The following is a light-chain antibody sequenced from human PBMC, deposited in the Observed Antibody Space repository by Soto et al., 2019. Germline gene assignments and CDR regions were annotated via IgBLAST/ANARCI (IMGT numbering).Light chain of an antibody. CDR1: SSDVGGYNY. Sequence: QSVLTQPASVYGSPGQSITISCTGTSSDVGGYNYVSWYQQHPGKAPKLMIYEVSNRPSGVSNRFSGSKSGNTASLTISGLQAEDEADYYCSSDTRSSTLVFGVGTKLTVL. J-gene: IGLJ2*01. CDR2: EVS. CDR3: SSDTRSSTLV. V-gene: IGLV2-14*01.